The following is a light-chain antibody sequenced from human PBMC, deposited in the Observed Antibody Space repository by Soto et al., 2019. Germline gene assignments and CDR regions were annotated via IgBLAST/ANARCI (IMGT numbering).Light chain of an antibody. V-gene: IGLV1-40*01. CDR2: SSV. CDR3: HSYDSRLNGYV. CDR1: SSNIGAGYD. Sequence: QAVVTQPPSVSGAPGQGVTISCTGSSSNIGAGYDVHWYQQLPRTAPKLLIYSSVNRPSGVPDRFSASKSDTSASLALTGLRPEDEADYYHHSYDSRLNGYVFGTGTKLTVL. J-gene: IGLJ1*01.